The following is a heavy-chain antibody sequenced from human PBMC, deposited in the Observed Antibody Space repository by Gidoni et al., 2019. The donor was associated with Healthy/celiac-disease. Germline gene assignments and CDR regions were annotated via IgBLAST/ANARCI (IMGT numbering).Heavy chain of an antibody. CDR1: GGSFSGYY. CDR2: INHSGST. D-gene: IGHD3-10*01. V-gene: IGHV4-34*01. J-gene: IGHJ4*02. Sequence: QVQLQQWGAGLLKPSETLSLTCAVYGGSFSGYYWSWIRQPPGKGLEWIGEINHSGSTNYNPSLKSRVTISVDSSKNQFSLKLSSVTAADTAVYYCARRAPITMVRGVIEYYFDYWGQGTLVTVSS. CDR3: ARRAPITMVRGVIEYYFDY.